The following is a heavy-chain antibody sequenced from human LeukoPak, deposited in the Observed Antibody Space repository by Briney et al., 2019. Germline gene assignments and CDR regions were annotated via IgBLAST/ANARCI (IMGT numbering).Heavy chain of an antibody. CDR3: ASGSGSYRTPYYYMDV. J-gene: IGHJ6*03. V-gene: IGHV3-23*01. CDR1: GFTFSTYA. D-gene: IGHD3-10*01. CDR2: ISGSGGST. Sequence: GGSLRLSCSSSGFTFSTYAMSWVRQAPGKGLEWVSTISGSGGSTYYADSVKGRFTISRDNSKNTVYLQMNSLRAEDTAVYYCASGSGSYRTPYYYMDVWGTGTTVTVSS.